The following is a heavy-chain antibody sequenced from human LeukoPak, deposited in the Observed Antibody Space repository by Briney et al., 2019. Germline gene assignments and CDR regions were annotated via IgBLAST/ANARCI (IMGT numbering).Heavy chain of an antibody. V-gene: IGHV4-31*03. CDR1: GGSISSGGYY. Sequence: SETLSLTCTVSGGSISSGGYYWSWIRQHPGKGLEWIGYIYYSGSTYYNPSLKSRVTISVDTSKNQFSLKLSSVTAAVTAVYYCAREGGETAIDYWGQGTLVTVSS. CDR3: AREGGETAIDY. CDR2: IYYSGST. D-gene: IGHD1-1*01. J-gene: IGHJ4*02.